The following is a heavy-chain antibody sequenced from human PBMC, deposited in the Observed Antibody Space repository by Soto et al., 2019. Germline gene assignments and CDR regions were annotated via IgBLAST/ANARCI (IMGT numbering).Heavy chain of an antibody. J-gene: IGHJ3*02. V-gene: IGHV4-59*08. CDR3: ARRYDYVGGSYWENDAFDI. CDR1: GGSISSYY. D-gene: IGHD3-16*01. CDR2: IYYSGST. Sequence: SETLSLTCTVSGGSISSYYWSWILQPPGKGLEWIGYIYYSGSTNYNPSLKSRVTISVDTSKNQFSLKLSSVTAADTAVYYCARRYDYVGGSYWENDAFDIWGQGTMVTVSS.